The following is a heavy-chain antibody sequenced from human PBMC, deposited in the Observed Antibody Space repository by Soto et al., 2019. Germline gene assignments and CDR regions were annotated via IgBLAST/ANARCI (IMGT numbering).Heavy chain of an antibody. CDR3: VRGSHRSNGVRYNLGYLGP. CDR1: GFTLSTFA. Sequence: GWSLRLSWSASGFTLSTFALHWVRQSPGKGLEWVAIIWSDGNDTYYADSVKGRFTISSDNSKKTLSLQMNSLRAEDTAVYYCVRGSHRSNGVRYNLGYLGPWGQGTLVTVSS. D-gene: IGHD2-8*01. CDR2: IWSDGNDT. V-gene: IGHV3-33*01. J-gene: IGHJ5*02.